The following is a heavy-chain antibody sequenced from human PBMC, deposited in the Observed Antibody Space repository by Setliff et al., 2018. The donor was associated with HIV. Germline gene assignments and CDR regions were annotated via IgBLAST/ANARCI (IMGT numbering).Heavy chain of an antibody. CDR1: GYSFINYG. J-gene: IGHJ5*02. V-gene: IGHV1-18*01. CDR3: ARARLQGIVTAVGPRDNCLDP. Sequence: ASVKVSCKASGYSFINYGISWVRQAPGQGPEWMGWISAYTGHTDYAPRLLGRVTMTTDTSTSTAYMGLRSLTSDDTAVYYCARARLQGIVTAVGPRDNCLDPWGQGTLVTVSS. CDR2: ISAYTGHT. D-gene: IGHD1-26*01.